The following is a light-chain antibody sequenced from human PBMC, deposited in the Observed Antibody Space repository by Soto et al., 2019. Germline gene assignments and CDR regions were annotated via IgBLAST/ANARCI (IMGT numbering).Light chain of an antibody. Sequence: DIQMTPSPSSLSASVGGRVTITCRASQRIGSYLNWYQQKPGQAPKLLIYAASSLQSGVPSRFSGSGSGTDSTRNISRLQPEDCANDWCQQSSSTQNTYGPGTKLEIK. V-gene: IGKV1-39*01. J-gene: IGKJ2*01. CDR3: QQSSSTQNT. CDR2: AAS. CDR1: QRIGSY.